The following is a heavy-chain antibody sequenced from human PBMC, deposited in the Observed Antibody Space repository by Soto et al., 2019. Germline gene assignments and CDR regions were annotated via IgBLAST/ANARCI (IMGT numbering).Heavy chain of an antibody. CDR3: AKGSYSGRYSDFDY. D-gene: IGHD1-26*01. V-gene: IGHV1-3*01. CDR2: INAGYGNT. CDR1: GYTFSSYA. J-gene: IGHJ4*02. Sequence: ASVKVSCKASGYTFSSYAMHWVRQAPGQRLEWMGWINAGYGNTKSSQKFQDRVTRSRDTSASTAYMELTSLRSEDTAVYYCAKGSYSGRYSDFDYWGQGTLVTVS.